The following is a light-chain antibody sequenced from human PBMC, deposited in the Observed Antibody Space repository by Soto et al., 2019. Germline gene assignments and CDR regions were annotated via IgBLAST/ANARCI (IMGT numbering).Light chain of an antibody. Sequence: QSALTQPASVSGSPGQSITISCTGTSSDVGTYNYVSWYQQHPGRAPKLMIYDVSHRPSGVSNRFSDSKSGNTASLTISGLQAEDEADYYCSSYTSISTPVVFGGGTKLTVL. CDR1: SSDVGTYNY. J-gene: IGLJ2*01. V-gene: IGLV2-14*01. CDR3: SSYTSISTPVV. CDR2: DVS.